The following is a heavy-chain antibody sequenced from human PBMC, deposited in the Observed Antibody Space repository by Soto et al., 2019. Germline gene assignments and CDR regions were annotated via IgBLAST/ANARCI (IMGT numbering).Heavy chain of an antibody. J-gene: IGHJ5*02. CDR1: GGSISSSSYY. D-gene: IGHD6-19*01. Sequence: QLQLQESGPGLVKPSETLSLTCTVSGGSISSSSYYWGWIRQPPGKGLEWIGSIYYSGSTYYNPSLKSRVTISVDTSKNQFSLKLSSVTAADTAVYYCARHITSIAVAGPGINWFDPWGQGTLVTVSS. V-gene: IGHV4-39*01. CDR3: ARHITSIAVAGPGINWFDP. CDR2: IYYSGST.